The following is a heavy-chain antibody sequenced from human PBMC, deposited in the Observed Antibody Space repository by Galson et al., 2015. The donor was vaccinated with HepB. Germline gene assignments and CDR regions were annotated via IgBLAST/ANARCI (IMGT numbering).Heavy chain of an antibody. CDR3: AKGYGLFDS. V-gene: IGHV3-23*01. CDR2: ISGNGDST. Sequence: SLRLSCAASGFAFNTHAMSWVRQAPGRGLEWISDISGNGDSTLYADYVKGRFTVSRDNSHNMLYLQMNSLRAEDAGLYFCAKGYGLFDSWGQGILVTVSS. D-gene: IGHD5-18*01. J-gene: IGHJ5*01. CDR1: GFAFNTHA.